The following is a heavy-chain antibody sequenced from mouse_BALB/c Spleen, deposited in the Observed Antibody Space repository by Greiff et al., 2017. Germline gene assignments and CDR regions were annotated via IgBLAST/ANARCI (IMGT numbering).Heavy chain of an antibody. V-gene: IGHV14-3*02. Sequence: EVQLVESGAELVKPGASVKLSCTASGFNIKDTYMHWVKQRPEQGLEWIGRIDPANGNTKYDPKFQGKATITADTSSNTAYLQLSSLTSEDTAVYYCARPTTTAYWGQGTTLTVSS. J-gene: IGHJ2*01. CDR3: ARPTTTAY. CDR2: IDPANGNT. D-gene: IGHD1-2*01. CDR1: GFNIKDTY.